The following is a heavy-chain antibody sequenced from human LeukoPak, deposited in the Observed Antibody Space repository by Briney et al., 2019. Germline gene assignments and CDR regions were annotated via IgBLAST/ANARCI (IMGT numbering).Heavy chain of an antibody. Sequence: GGSLRLSCAASGFTFSSYSMKWVRQAPGKELEWVSYISSSSSTIYYADSVKGRFTISRDNAKNSLYLQMNILRAENTAVYYCTRDRSIFGVVISPYYFDYWGQGTLVTVSS. CDR2: ISSSSSTI. CDR3: TRDRSIFGVVISPYYFDY. D-gene: IGHD3-3*01. V-gene: IGHV3-48*01. CDR1: GFTFSSYS. J-gene: IGHJ4*02.